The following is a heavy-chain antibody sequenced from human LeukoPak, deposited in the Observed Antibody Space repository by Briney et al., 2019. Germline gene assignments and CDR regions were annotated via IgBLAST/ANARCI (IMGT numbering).Heavy chain of an antibody. CDR2: ISSSSSTI. V-gene: IGHV3-48*01. CDR1: GFTFSSYS. CDR3: ARKVLSGYDWAVPGYYYMDV. J-gene: IGHJ6*03. Sequence: PGGSLRLSCAASGFTFSSYSMNWLRQAPGKGLEWVSYISSSSSTIYYADSVKGRFTISRDNDKNSLYLQMNILRAEDTAVYYCARKVLSGYDWAVPGYYYMDVWGKGTTVTVSS. D-gene: IGHD5-12*01.